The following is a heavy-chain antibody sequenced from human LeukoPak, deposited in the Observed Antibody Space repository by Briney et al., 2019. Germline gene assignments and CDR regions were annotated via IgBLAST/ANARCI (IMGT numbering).Heavy chain of an antibody. Sequence: SETLSLTCTVSGGSISSYYWSWIRQPPGKGLEWIGYIYYSGSTNYNPSLKSRVTISVDTSKNQFSLKLSSVTAADTAVYYCARGSHDYGDPRAYYYYYMDVWGKATTVTVSS. V-gene: IGHV4-59*01. CDR3: ARGSHDYGDPRAYYYYYMDV. CDR2: IYYSGST. D-gene: IGHD4-17*01. CDR1: GGSISSYY. J-gene: IGHJ6*03.